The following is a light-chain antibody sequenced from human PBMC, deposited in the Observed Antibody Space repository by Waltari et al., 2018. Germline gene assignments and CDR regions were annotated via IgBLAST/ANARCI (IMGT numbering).Light chain of an antibody. CDR1: SGSVSTTSY. CDR3: ALYMGSGIWV. V-gene: IGLV8-61*01. Sequence: QTVVTQEPSLSVSPGGTVTLTCALSSGSVSTTSYATWYQQTPGQAPRTLVYKANPRSAGVPDRFSGSIHGNTAALTITGGQADDESDYYCALYMGSGIWVFGGGTKLTVL. J-gene: IGLJ3*02. CDR2: KAN.